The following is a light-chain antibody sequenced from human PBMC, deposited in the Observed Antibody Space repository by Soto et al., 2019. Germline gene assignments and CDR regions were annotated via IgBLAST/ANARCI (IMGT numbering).Light chain of an antibody. CDR1: SSDVGSYNL. CDR2: EGS. V-gene: IGLV2-14*02. CDR3: SSFTTSRAYV. Sequence: QSALAQPASVSGSPGQSITISCTGTSSDVGSYNLVSWYQQHPGKAPKLMIYEGSKRPSGVSNRFSGSKSGNTASLTISGLQAEDEADYYCSSFTTSRAYVFGLGTKVTVL. J-gene: IGLJ1*01.